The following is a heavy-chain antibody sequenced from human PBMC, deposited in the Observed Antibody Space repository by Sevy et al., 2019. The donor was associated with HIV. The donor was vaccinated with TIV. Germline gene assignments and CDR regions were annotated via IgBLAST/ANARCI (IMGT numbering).Heavy chain of an antibody. CDR2: INWNGGST. V-gene: IGHV3-20*04. Sequence: GESLKISCAASGFTFDDYGMSWVRQAPGKGLEWVSGINWNGGSTGYADSVKGRFTISRDNAKNSLYLQMNSLRADDTAVYYCARDGVMGSYWGQGTLVTVSS. CDR3: ARDGVMGSY. CDR1: GFTFDDYG. D-gene: IGHD3-16*01. J-gene: IGHJ4*02.